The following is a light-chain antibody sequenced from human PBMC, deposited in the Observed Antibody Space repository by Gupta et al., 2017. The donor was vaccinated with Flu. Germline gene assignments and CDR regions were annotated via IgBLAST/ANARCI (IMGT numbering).Light chain of an antibody. Sequence: DIQMTQSPSTLSASIGDRVTITCRASQNINSWLAWFHQKPGKTPKLLIYKASNGERAVPSRLSGRGYLREFSLSMISLHLDDFATYYCELYTAYLSSFGQGTKLEMK. CDR2: KAS. CDR1: QNINSW. CDR3: ELYTAYLSS. V-gene: IGKV1-5*03. J-gene: IGKJ2*03.